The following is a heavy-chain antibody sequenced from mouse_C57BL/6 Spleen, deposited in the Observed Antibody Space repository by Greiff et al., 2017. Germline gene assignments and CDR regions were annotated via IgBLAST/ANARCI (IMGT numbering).Heavy chain of an antibody. D-gene: IGHD2-5*01. Sequence: QVQLQQPGAELVKPGASVKVSCKASGYTFTSYWMHWVKQRPGQGLEWIGRIHPSDSDTNYNQQFKGKATLTVDKSSSTAYMQLSSLTSEDSAVYYCASYYSNYGFAYWGQGTLVTVSA. CDR2: IHPSDSDT. CDR3: ASYYSNYGFAY. J-gene: IGHJ3*01. V-gene: IGHV1-74*01. CDR1: GYTFTSYW.